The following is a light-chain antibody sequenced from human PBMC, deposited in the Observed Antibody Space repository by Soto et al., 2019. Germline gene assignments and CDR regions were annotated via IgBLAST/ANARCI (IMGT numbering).Light chain of an antibody. CDR2: GAS. CDR1: QSVSSN. Sequence: EIVTTQSPATLSVSPGERATLSCRASQSVSSNLAWYQQKPGQAPRLLIYGASTGATGIPARFSGSGSGTAFTLTISSLRSEEFAIYFCQQYNNWPPDRTFGQGTKVEIK. CDR3: QQYNNWPPDRT. V-gene: IGKV3-15*01. J-gene: IGKJ1*01.